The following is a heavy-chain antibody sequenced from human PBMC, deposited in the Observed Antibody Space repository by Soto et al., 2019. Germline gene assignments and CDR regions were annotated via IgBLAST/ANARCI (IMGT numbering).Heavy chain of an antibody. J-gene: IGHJ4*02. CDR3: AKVANGYGIQLLREYYFDY. Sequence: EVQLVESGGGLVQPGRSLRLSCAASGFTFDDYAMNWVRQAPGKGLEWVAGISWNSGSIGYADSVKGRFTISRDNAKNSLYLQMNSLRAEETALYYCAKVANGYGIQLLREYYFDYWGQGTLVTVSS. D-gene: IGHD5-18*01. CDR2: ISWNSGSI. CDR1: GFTFDDYA. V-gene: IGHV3-9*01.